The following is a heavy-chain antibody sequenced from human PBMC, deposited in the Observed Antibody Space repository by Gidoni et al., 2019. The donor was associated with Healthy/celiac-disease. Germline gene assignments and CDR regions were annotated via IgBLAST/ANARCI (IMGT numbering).Heavy chain of an antibody. CDR3: ARDFPMDTAMGDDAFDI. Sequence: VQLVESGGGLVKPGGSLTLSCAASGFTFSSYSMNWVRQAPGKGLEWVSSISSSSSYIYYADSVKGRFTISRDNAKNSLYLQMNSLRAEDTAVYYCARDFPMDTAMGDDAFDIWGQGTMVTVSS. CDR2: ISSSSSYI. D-gene: IGHD5-18*01. J-gene: IGHJ3*02. CDR1: GFTFSSYS. V-gene: IGHV3-21*01.